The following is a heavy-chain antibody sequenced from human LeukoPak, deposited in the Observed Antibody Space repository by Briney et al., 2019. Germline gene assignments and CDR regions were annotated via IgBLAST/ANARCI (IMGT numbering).Heavy chain of an antibody. CDR1: GFTFRTYW. D-gene: IGHD1-1*01. Sequence: GGSLRLSCAASGFTFRTYWMSWIRQAPGNEPEWVADINQDGSEEYYLQSVQGRFTVSRDNAHNAVFLQMTYLRADDTAVYYCASWKMELERNAFDFWGQGTVVTVSS. CDR2: INQDGSEE. V-gene: IGHV3-7*01. J-gene: IGHJ3*01. CDR3: ASWKMELERNAFDF.